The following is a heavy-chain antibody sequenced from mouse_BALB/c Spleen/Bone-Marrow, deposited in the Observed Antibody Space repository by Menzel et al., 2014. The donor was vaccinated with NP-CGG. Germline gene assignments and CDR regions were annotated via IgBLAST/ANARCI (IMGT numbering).Heavy chain of an antibody. J-gene: IGHJ2*01. CDR1: GYTFTSYW. CDR3: ARINGYDY. V-gene: IGHV1S81*02. D-gene: IGHD2-2*01. Sequence: QVQLQQSGAELVKPGASVKLSCKASGYTFTSYWMHWVTQRPGQGLEWIGEIDPSTGRTDYNKKFKSQATLTVDKSSSTAYMHLSSLTSEDSAVYYCARINGYDYWGQGTTLTVSS. CDR2: IDPSTGRT.